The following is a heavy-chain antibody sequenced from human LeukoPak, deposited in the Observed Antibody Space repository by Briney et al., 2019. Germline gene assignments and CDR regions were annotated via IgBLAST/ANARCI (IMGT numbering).Heavy chain of an antibody. Sequence: SETLSLTCAVSGSSISSGGYYLGWIRQPPGKGLEWIGSIYYSGSTYYNPSLKSRVTISVDTSKSQFSLKLSSVTAADTAVYYCASPGGGPTKYWGQGTLVTVSS. CDR1: GSSISSGGYY. CDR2: IYYSGST. V-gene: IGHV4-39*01. CDR3: ASPGGGPTKY. D-gene: IGHD3-16*01. J-gene: IGHJ4*02.